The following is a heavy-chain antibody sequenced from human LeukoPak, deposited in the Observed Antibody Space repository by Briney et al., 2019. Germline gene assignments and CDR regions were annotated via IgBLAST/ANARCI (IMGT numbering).Heavy chain of an antibody. CDR3: ASQYSSSWYGGYWFDP. Sequence: SVEVSCKASGGTFSSYAISWVRQAPGQGLEWMGGIIPIFGTANYAQRFQGRVTITADESTSTAYMELSSLRSEDTAVYYCASQYSSSWYGGYWFDPWGQGTLVTVSS. CDR2: IIPIFGTA. V-gene: IGHV1-69*01. J-gene: IGHJ5*02. CDR1: GGTFSSYA. D-gene: IGHD6-13*01.